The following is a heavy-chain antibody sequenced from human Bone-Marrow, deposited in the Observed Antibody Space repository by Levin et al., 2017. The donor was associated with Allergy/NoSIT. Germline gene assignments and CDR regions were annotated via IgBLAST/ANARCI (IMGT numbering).Heavy chain of an antibody. CDR1: GYTLTSYH. D-gene: IGHD3-3*01. Sequence: ASVKVSCKASGYTLTSYHINWVRQATGQGLEWMGWMNPTSGNTGYAQKFQGRLTMTRNSSIRTVYMELSSLRSEDTAVYYCATEYWSGYLNFDYWGQGALVTVSS. CDR3: ATEYWSGYLNFDY. V-gene: IGHV1-8*01. J-gene: IGHJ4*02. CDR2: MNPTSGNT.